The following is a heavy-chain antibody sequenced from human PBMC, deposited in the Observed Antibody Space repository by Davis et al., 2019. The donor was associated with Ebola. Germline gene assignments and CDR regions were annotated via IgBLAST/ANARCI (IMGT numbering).Heavy chain of an antibody. CDR3: ARTHYGDSYYYYYMDV. J-gene: IGHJ6*03. CDR2: IYWDDDK. Sequence: SGPTLVKPTQTLTLTCTFSGFSISTSGVGVGWIRQPPGKALEWLALIYWDDDKRYSPSLKSRLTITRDTSKNQVVLTMTNMDPVDTATYYCARTHYGDSYYYYYMDVWGKGTTVTVSS. V-gene: IGHV2-5*02. D-gene: IGHD4-17*01. CDR1: GFSISTSGVG.